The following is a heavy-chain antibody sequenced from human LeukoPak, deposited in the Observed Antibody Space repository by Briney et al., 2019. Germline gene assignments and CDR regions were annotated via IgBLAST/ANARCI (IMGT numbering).Heavy chain of an antibody. Sequence: ASVKVSCKASGYTFTGYYIHWVRQAPGQGLEWMGRFNPGSGDTKYAQKFQDRVTMTRDTSISTAYVDLSRLTSDDTAVYYCARGTSSGNSNWFDAWGQGTLVTVSS. CDR1: GYTFTGYY. D-gene: IGHD4-23*01. CDR3: ARGTSSGNSNWFDA. J-gene: IGHJ5*02. CDR2: FNPGSGDT. V-gene: IGHV1-2*06.